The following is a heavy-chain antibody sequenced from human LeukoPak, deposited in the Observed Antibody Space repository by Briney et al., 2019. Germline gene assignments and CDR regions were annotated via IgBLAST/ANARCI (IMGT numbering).Heavy chain of an antibody. CDR2: INPNSGGT. V-gene: IGHV1-2*06. J-gene: IGHJ6*03. CDR3: ARAEPSIFGVVISYYYYMDV. Sequence: ASVKVSCKASGYTFTGYYMHWVRQAPGQGLEWMGRINPNSGGTNYAQKFQGRVTMTRDTSISTAYMELSRLRSDGTAVYYCARAEPSIFGVVISYYYYMDVWGKGTTVTVSS. D-gene: IGHD3-3*01. CDR1: GYTFTGYY.